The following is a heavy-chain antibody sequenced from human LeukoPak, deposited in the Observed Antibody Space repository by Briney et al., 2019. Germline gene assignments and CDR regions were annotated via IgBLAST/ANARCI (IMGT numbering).Heavy chain of an antibody. CDR1: GGSISSYY. CDR3: ARVDPDSSSTLEVFDY. D-gene: IGHD6-6*01. CDR2: IYYSGST. Sequence: ETLSLTCTVSGGSISSYYWSWIRQPPGKGLEWIGYIYYSGSTNYNPSLKSRVTISVDTSKNQFSLKLSSVTAADTAVYYCARVDPDSSSTLEVFDYWGQGTLVTVSS. J-gene: IGHJ4*02. V-gene: IGHV4-59*01.